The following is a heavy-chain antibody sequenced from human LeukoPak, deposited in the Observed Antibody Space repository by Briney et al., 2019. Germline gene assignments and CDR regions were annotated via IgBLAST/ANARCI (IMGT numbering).Heavy chain of an antibody. Sequence: GGSLRLSCAASGFTFSSYGMRWVRQAPGKGLEWVAVIWNDGWNKYYTDCVKGRFTIPRDNSKTTPYLQMDSLRAEDTAVYYCARDLGGVAGMFDYWGQGTLVTVSS. CDR2: IWNDGWNK. CDR3: ARDLGGVAGMFDY. CDR1: GFTFSSYG. V-gene: IGHV3-33*08. J-gene: IGHJ4*02. D-gene: IGHD6-19*01.